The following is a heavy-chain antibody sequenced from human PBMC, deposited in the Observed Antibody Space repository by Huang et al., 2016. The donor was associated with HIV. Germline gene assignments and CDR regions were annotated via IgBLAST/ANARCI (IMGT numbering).Heavy chain of an antibody. J-gene: IGHJ6*03. CDR1: GFIFNDFA. V-gene: IGHV3-49*03. CDR2: VRSKACGGAS. CDR3: SPSGDDYFYFYMDV. Sequence: QLVESGGDSVQSGRSLRLSCRGSGFIFNDFAINWFRQSPGKGLEWVGLVRSKACGGASKRAPSVKDRFTVSRDEAKKVAFLQMDNLQVDDTAIYYCSPSGDDYFYFYMDVWGNGTTVIVS. D-gene: IGHD4-17*01.